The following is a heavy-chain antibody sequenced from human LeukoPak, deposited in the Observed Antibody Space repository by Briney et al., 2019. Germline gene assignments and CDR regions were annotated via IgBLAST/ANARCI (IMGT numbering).Heavy chain of an antibody. Sequence: GASVKVSCKASGYTFTSYYMHWVRQAPGQGLEWMGIINPSGGSTSYAQKFQGRVTMTRDTSTSTVYMELSSLRSEDTAVYYRARDLNYDSSGSLKDYWGQGTLVTVSS. CDR2: INPSGGST. D-gene: IGHD3-22*01. J-gene: IGHJ4*02. CDR1: GYTFTSYY. CDR3: ARDLNYDSSGSLKDY. V-gene: IGHV1-46*01.